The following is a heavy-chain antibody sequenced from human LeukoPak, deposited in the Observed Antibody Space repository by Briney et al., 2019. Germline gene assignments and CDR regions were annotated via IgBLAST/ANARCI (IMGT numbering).Heavy chain of an antibody. D-gene: IGHD4-17*01. Sequence: PGGSLRLSCATSGFTFSSYAMHWVRQAPGKGLEWVAVISYDGSNKYYADSVKGRFTISRDNSKNTLYLQMNSLRAEDTAVYYCARDPTTTVTTGRPDYWGQGTLVTVSS. CDR2: ISYDGSNK. CDR1: GFTFSSYA. J-gene: IGHJ4*02. V-gene: IGHV3-30-3*01. CDR3: ARDPTTTVTTGRPDY.